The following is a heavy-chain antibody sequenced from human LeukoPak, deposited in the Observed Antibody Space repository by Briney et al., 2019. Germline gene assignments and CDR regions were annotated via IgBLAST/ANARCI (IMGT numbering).Heavy chain of an antibody. J-gene: IGHJ4*02. CDR2: IYTSGST. V-gene: IGHV4-59*10. D-gene: IGHD3-10*01. Sequence: SETLSLTCAVYGGSFSGYYWSWIRQPAGKGLEWIGRIYTSGSTNYNPSLKSRVTISVDTSKNQFSLKLSSVTAADTAVYYCARGLHYYGSGSHEYYFDYWGQGTLVTVSS. CDR3: ARGLHYYGSGSHEYYFDY. CDR1: GGSFSGYY.